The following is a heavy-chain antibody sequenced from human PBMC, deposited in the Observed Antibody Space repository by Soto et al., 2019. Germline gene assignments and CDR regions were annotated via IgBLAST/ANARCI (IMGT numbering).Heavy chain of an antibody. CDR2: IYYSGST. Sequence: PSETLSLTCTVSGGSVSSGSYYWSWIRQPPGKGLEWIGYIYYSGSTNYNPSLKSRVTISVDTSKNQFSLKLSSVTAADTAVYYCARDSLDYYDSSGYRPFDYWGQGTLVTVSS. CDR1: GGSVSSGSYY. V-gene: IGHV4-61*01. D-gene: IGHD3-22*01. CDR3: ARDSLDYYDSSGYRPFDY. J-gene: IGHJ4*02.